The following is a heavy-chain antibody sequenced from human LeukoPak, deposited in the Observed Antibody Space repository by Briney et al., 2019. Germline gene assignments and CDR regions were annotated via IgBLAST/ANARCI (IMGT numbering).Heavy chain of an antibody. Sequence: GGSLRLSCAVSGFTLSSYEMNWVRQAPGKGLEWVALIYSGGSTQYADSVKGRFTISRDNSRNTLYLQMSSLRVEDTAVYYCARDPPGIAASVSGGWGQGILVTVSS. V-gene: IGHV3-53*01. D-gene: IGHD6-13*01. J-gene: IGHJ4*02. CDR3: ARDPPGIAASVSGG. CDR1: GFTLSSYE. CDR2: IYSGGST.